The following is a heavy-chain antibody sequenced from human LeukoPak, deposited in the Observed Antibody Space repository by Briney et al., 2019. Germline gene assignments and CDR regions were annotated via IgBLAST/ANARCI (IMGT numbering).Heavy chain of an antibody. V-gene: IGHV3-7*01. Sequence: GGSLRLSCAASGFTFSSYWMSCVRQAPGEGLEFVSNIKQNVSQKYYVDSVKGRFTISRDNAKNSLYLQMTSLRSEDTAVYYCARDVGPNDYVDYWGQGTLVTVSS. J-gene: IGHJ4*02. D-gene: IGHD2-8*01. CDR2: IKQNVSQK. CDR3: ARDVGPNDYVDY. CDR1: GFTFSSYW.